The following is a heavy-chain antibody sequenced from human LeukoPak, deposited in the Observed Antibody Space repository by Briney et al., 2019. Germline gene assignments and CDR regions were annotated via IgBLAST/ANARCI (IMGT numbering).Heavy chain of an antibody. D-gene: IGHD6-19*01. J-gene: IGHJ4*02. V-gene: IGHV1-24*01. CDR3: ATEVAVAGTIYFDY. CDR2: FDPEDGET. CDR1: GYTLTELS. Sequence: GASVKVSCKVSGYTLTELSMHWVRQAPGKGLDWMGGFDPEDGETIYARKFQGRVTMTQDTSTDTVYIELSSLRSEDTAVYYCATEVAVAGTIYFDYWGQGTLVTVSS.